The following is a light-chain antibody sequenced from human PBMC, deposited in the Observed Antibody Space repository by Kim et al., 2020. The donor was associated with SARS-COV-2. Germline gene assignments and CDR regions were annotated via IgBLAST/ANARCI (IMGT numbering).Light chain of an antibody. CDR3: QQYKKWPPLT. J-gene: IGKJ4*01. Sequence: EIVMTQSPATLSVSPGERATLSCRASQSVSSNLAWYQQKPGQAPRLLIYAASTRATGIPARFSGSGSGTEFTLTISSLQSEDFALYYCQQYKKWPPLTFGGGTKLEI. V-gene: IGKV3-15*01. CDR1: QSVSSN. CDR2: AAS.